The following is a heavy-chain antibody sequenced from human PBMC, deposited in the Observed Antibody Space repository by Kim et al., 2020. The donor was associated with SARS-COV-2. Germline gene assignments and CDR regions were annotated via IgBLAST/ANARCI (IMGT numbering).Heavy chain of an antibody. J-gene: IGHJ4*02. CDR1: GFTFSSYG. Sequence: GGSLRLSCAASGFTFSSYGMHWVRQAPGKGLEWVAVIWYDGSNKYYADSVKGRFTISRDNSKNTLYLQMNSLRAEDTAVYYCARGDIAARGGFDYWGQGTLVTVSS. V-gene: IGHV3-33*01. CDR3: ARGDIAARGGFDY. CDR2: IWYDGSNK. D-gene: IGHD6-6*01.